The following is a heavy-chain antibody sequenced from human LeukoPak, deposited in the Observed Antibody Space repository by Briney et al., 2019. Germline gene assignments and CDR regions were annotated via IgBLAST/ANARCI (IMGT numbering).Heavy chain of an antibody. D-gene: IGHD6-13*01. Sequence: KPSETLSLTCAVYGGSFSGYYWSWIRQPPGKGLEWIGYIYYSGSTNYNPSLKSRVTISVDTSKNQFSLKLSSVTAADTAVYYCARNIAAAGATWFDPWGQGTLVTVSS. J-gene: IGHJ5*02. CDR3: ARNIAAAGATWFDP. V-gene: IGHV4-59*01. CDR1: GGSFSGYY. CDR2: IYYSGST.